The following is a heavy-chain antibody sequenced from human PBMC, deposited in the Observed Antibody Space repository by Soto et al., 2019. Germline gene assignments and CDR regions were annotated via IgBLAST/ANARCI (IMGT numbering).Heavy chain of an antibody. CDR3: ATCGGDCYRWYYYYYGMDV. Sequence: GGSLRLSCAASGFTFSSFSMNWVRQAPGKGLEWVSAISGSGGSTYYADSVKGRFTISRDNSKNTLYLQMNSLRAEDTAVYYCATCGGDCYRWYYYYYGMDVWGQGTTVTVSS. J-gene: IGHJ6*02. V-gene: IGHV3-23*01. CDR1: GFTFSSFS. D-gene: IGHD2-21*02. CDR2: ISGSGGST.